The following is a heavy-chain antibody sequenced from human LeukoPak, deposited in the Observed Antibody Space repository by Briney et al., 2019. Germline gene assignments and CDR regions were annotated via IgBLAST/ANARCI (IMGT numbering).Heavy chain of an antibody. CDR1: GFTFNNYL. Sequence: PGGSLRLSCAASGFTFNNYLMSWVRQAPGKGLEWVSVLFTGCGRTLYADSVKGRFTISGDTSRTTLYLQMNGLRAEDTAVYYCAKECDYSPGHKFDLWGQGTLVTVSS. CDR2: LFTGCGRT. V-gene: IGHV3-23*01. J-gene: IGHJ4*02. D-gene: IGHD3-10*01. CDR3: AKECDYSPGHKFDL.